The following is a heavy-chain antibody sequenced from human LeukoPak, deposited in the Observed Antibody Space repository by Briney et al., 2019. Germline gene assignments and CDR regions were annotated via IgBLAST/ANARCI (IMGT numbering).Heavy chain of an antibody. J-gene: IGHJ4*02. CDR2: INHDGSEK. D-gene: IGHD5-12*01. V-gene: IGHV3-7*04. CDR3: VGGIGWLPDY. Sequence: GGSLRLSCAASGVIFSNYWMNWVRQAPGRGLEWVANINHDGSEKNYVDSVKGRFAISRDHGKNSVYLQMSSLRAEDAAVYYCVGGIGWLPDYWGQGTLVTVSS. CDR1: GVIFSNYW.